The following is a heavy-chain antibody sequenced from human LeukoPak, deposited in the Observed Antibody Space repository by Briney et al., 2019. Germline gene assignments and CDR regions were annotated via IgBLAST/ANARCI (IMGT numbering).Heavy chain of an antibody. CDR3: AKAGKYCSGGSCDFDY. Sequence: GGSLRLSCAASGFTFSSYAMSWVRQAPGKGLEWVAVISYDGSNKYYADSVKGRFTISRDNSKNTLYLQMNSLRAEDTAVYYCAKAGKYCSGGSCDFDYWGQGTLVTVSS. V-gene: IGHV3-30*18. D-gene: IGHD2-15*01. CDR1: GFTFSSYA. J-gene: IGHJ4*02. CDR2: ISYDGSNK.